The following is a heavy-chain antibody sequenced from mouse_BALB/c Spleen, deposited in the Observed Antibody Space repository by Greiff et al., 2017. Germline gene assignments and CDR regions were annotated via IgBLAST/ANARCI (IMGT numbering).Heavy chain of an antibody. CDR2: ISSGGST. Sequence: EVQVVESGGGLVKPGGSLKLSCAASGFTFSSYAMSWVRQTPEKRLEWVASISSGGSTYYPDSVKGRFTISRDNARNILYLQMSSLRSEDTAMYYCAIWLRYAMDYWGQGTSVTVSS. CDR3: AIWLRYAMDY. V-gene: IGHV5-6-5*01. D-gene: IGHD2-2*01. CDR1: GFTFSSYA. J-gene: IGHJ4*01.